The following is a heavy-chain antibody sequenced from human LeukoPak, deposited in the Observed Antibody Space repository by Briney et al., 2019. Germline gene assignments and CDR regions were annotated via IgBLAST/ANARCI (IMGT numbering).Heavy chain of an antibody. J-gene: IGHJ4*02. CDR1: GFTFSSYS. Sequence: GGSLRLSCAASGFTFSSYSVNWVRQAPGKGLEWVSFIRSSSSYIYYADSVKGRFTISRDNAKNSLYLQMNSLRAEDTAVYYCASPGIAVAGEFFNYWGQGTLVTVSS. V-gene: IGHV3-21*01. CDR3: ASPGIAVAGEFFNY. D-gene: IGHD6-19*01. CDR2: IRSSSSYI.